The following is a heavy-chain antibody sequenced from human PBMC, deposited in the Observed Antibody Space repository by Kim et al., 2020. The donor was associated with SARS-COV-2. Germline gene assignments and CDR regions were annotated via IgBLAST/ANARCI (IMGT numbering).Heavy chain of an antibody. D-gene: IGHD3-10*01. J-gene: IGHJ3*02. Sequence: GGSLRLSCAASGFTFSSYAMSWVRQAPGKGLEWVSAISGSGGSTYYADSVKGRFTISRDNSKNTLYLQMNSLRAEDTAVYYCAKDQGEYYYGSGSYYPDAFDIWGQGTMVTVSS. CDR3: AKDQGEYYYGSGSYYPDAFDI. CDR1: GFTFSSYA. CDR2: ISGSGGST. V-gene: IGHV3-23*01.